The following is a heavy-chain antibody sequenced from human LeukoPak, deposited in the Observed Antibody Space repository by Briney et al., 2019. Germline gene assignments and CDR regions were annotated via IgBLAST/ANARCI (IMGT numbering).Heavy chain of an antibody. J-gene: IGHJ4*02. CDR2: IYSGGKT. CDR3: ARRAGEYSHPYDY. D-gene: IGHD2-15*01. V-gene: IGHV3-53*01. CDR1: GFTVSSNS. Sequence: QVGGSLRLSCTVSGFTVSSNSWSWVRQAPGKGLEWVSFIYSGGKTHSSDSVKGRFTISRDNSKNTLYLQMSSLRAEDTAIYYCARRAGEYSHPYDYWGQGTLVTVS.